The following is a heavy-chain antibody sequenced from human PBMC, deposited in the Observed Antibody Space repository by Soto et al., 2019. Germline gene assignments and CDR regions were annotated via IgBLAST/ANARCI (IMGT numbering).Heavy chain of an antibody. CDR3: ARDGGAY. Sequence: QVQLVESGGGVVQPGRSLRLSCAASGFTFSSYAMHWVRRAPGKGLEWTAVMSYDGSNKYYADSVKGRFTISRDNSKNPLYLQMNSLRPEDTALYYCARDGGAYWGQGTLVIVSS. CDR1: GFTFSSYA. CDR2: MSYDGSNK. V-gene: IGHV3-30-3*01. J-gene: IGHJ4*02. D-gene: IGHD3-16*01.